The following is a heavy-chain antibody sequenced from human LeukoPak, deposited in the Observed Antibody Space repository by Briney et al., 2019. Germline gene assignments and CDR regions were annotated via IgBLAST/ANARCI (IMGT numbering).Heavy chain of an antibody. CDR2: IIPIFGTA. Sequence: TSVKVSCKASGGTFSSYAISWVRQAPGQGLEWMGWIIPIFGTANYAQKFQGRVTITADESTSTAYMELSSLRSEDTAVYYCARVGDYYDSSGYYPDDYWGQGTLVTVSS. J-gene: IGHJ4*02. CDR3: ARVGDYYDSSGYYPDDY. CDR1: GGTFSSYA. V-gene: IGHV1-69*13. D-gene: IGHD3-22*01.